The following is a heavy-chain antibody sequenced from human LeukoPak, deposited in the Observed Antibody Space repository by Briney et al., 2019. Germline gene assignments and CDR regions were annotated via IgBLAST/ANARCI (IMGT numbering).Heavy chain of an antibody. V-gene: IGHV4-59*11. D-gene: IGHD3-3*01. CDR2: IYYSGST. CDR3: ARVGFWSGYLYYYYYMGV. CDR1: GGSISSHY. Sequence: PSETLSLTCTVSGGSISSHYWSWIRQPPGKGLEWIGYIYYSGSTNYNPSLKSRVTISVDTSKNQFSLKLSSVTAADTAVYYCARVGFWSGYLYYYYYMGVWGKGTTVTVSS. J-gene: IGHJ6*03.